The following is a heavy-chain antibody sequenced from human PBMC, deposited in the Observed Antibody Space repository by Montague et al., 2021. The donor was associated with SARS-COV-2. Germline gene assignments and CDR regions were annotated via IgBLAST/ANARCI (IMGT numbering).Heavy chain of an antibody. J-gene: IGHJ6*02. Sequence: SETLSLTCPVYGGSISTSYYWGWIRQPPGKGLEWIGSIYYSGSTYYNPSLKSRVTISVDTSKNQFSLKLSSVTAADTAVYYCARDATVTTFYYYGMDVWGQGTTVTVSS. CDR1: GGSISTSYY. CDR2: IYYSGST. CDR3: ARDATVTTFYYYGMDV. V-gene: IGHV4-39*07. D-gene: IGHD4-17*01.